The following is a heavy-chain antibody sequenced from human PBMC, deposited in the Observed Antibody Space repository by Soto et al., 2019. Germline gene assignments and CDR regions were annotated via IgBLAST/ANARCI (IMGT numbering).Heavy chain of an antibody. V-gene: IGHV3-33*01. J-gene: IGHJ3*02. CDR3: ARGTLERNAARFGGASFRLLPDAFDI. Sequence: QVQLVESGGGVVQPGRSLRLSCAASGFTFSSYGMHWVRQAPGKGLEWVAVIWYDGSNKYYADSVKGRFTISRDNSKNTLYLQMNSLRAEDTAVYYCARGTLERNAARFGGASFRLLPDAFDIWGQGTMVTVSS. CDR1: GFTFSSYG. D-gene: IGHD3-16*01. CDR2: IWYDGSNK.